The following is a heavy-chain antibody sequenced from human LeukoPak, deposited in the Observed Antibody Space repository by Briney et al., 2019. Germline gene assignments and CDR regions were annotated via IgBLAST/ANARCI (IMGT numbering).Heavy chain of an antibody. V-gene: IGHV4-59*01. CDR3: ARRGSLDY. J-gene: IGHJ4*02. D-gene: IGHD5-12*01. CDR1: GDSITTYY. CDR2: IYYKGNT. Sequence: SETLSLTCTVSGDSITTYYWSWIRQPPGKGLEWIGYIYYKGNTNYNPSLKSRVTMSLDTSKNQFSLKLNSVTAADTAVYYCARRGSLDYWGREPWSPSPQ.